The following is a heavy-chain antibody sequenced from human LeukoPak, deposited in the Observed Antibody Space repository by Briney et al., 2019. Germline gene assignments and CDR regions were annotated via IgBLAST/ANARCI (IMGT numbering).Heavy chain of an antibody. V-gene: IGHV3-48*01. CDR2: ISSDSRTI. J-gene: IGHJ4*02. D-gene: IGHD2-2*01. CDR3: ARPYCSSTSCPTFDD. Sequence: GGSLRLSCAASGFSLSDYNMNWVRQAPGKGLEWVSYISSDSRTIFYADSVKGRFTISRDNAKNSLYLQMNSLRAEDTAMYYCARPYCSSTSCPTFDDWGQGTLVTVSS. CDR1: GFSLSDYN.